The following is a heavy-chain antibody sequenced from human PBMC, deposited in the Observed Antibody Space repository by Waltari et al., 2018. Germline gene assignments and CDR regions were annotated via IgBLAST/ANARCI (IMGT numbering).Heavy chain of an antibody. CDR3: AKDRYGSGSSHYYYYMDV. Sequence: QVQLVESGGGVVQPGGSLRLSCAASGFPFRSYGMHWVRQAPGKGLEWVTFIRYDGSNKYEADSLKGRFTISRDNSKNTLYLQMNALRAEDTAVYYCAKDRYGSGSSHYYYYMDVWGKGTTVTVSS. V-gene: IGHV3-30*02. CDR1: GFPFRSYG. D-gene: IGHD3-10*01. CDR2: IRYDGSNK. J-gene: IGHJ6*03.